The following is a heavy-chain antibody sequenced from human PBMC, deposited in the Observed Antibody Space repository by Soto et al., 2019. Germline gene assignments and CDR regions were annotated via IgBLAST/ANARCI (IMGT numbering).Heavy chain of an antibody. J-gene: IGHJ2*01. CDR2: IYYSGST. CDR1: GGSISSYY. Sequence: QVQLQESGPGLVKPSETLSLTCTVSGGSISSYYWSWIRQPPGKGLEWIGYIYYSGSTNYNPSLKSRVTISVDTSKNQFSLKLSSVTAADTAVYYCARPVVVAAYWYFDLWGRGTLVTVSS. V-gene: IGHV4-59*01. D-gene: IGHD2-15*01. CDR3: ARPVVVAAYWYFDL.